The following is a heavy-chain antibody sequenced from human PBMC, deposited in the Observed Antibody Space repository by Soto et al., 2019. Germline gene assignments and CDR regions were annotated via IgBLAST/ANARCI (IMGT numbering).Heavy chain of an antibody. J-gene: IGHJ4*02. Sequence: ASVKVSCKASGYTFTSYGVSWVRQAPGQGLEWMGWISAYNGDTKYSQKFQGRVSLTTXTXXSXXXMXLRXRGXDDTAVYYCARVHSYSTLDYWGQGTLVTVSS. CDR3: ARVHSYSTLDY. D-gene: IGHD2-21*01. CDR1: GYTFTSYG. V-gene: IGHV1-18*04. CDR2: ISAYNGDT.